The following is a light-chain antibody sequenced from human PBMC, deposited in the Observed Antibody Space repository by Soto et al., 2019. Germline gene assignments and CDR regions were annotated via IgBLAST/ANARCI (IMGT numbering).Light chain of an antibody. CDR2: SDN. CDR3: ATWGDSLNGWV. V-gene: IGLV1-44*01. Sequence: QSVLTQPPSASGTPGQRVTISCSGSSSNIGSNTVNWYQQLPGTAPKLLIYSDNQRPSGVPDRVSGSKSGTSASLAISGRQSEDEADYYCATWGDSLNGWVFGGGTKLTVL. J-gene: IGLJ3*02. CDR1: SSNIGSNT.